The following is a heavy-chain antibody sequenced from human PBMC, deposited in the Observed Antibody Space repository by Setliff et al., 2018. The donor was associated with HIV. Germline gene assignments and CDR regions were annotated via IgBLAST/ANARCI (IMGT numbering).Heavy chain of an antibody. J-gene: IGHJ6*02. CDR2: ISPNFGHT. CDR1: GYTFTTYG. D-gene: IGHD6-19*01. CDR3: ARLGSGWSDSYYYAMDI. Sequence: VASVKVSCKASGYTFTTYGISWVRQAPGHGLEWMGWISPNFGHTNYAQNFLGRVTMTIDTSTSRAYMELRSLRSDDTAVYFCARLGSGWSDSYYYAMDIWGQGTTVTVSS. V-gene: IGHV1-18*01.